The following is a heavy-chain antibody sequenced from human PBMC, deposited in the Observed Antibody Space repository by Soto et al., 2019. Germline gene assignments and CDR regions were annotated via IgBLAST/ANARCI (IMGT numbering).Heavy chain of an antibody. D-gene: IGHD3-10*01. Sequence: SETLSLTCTVSGGSISSGGYYWSWIRQHPGKGLEWIGYIYYSGSTYYNPSLKSRVTISVDTSKNQFSLKLSSVTAADTAVYYCARDSGSGSYYNPNYYYGMDVWGQGTTVTVSS. CDR2: IYYSGST. V-gene: IGHV4-31*03. J-gene: IGHJ6*02. CDR3: ARDSGSGSYYNPNYYYGMDV. CDR1: GGSISSGGYY.